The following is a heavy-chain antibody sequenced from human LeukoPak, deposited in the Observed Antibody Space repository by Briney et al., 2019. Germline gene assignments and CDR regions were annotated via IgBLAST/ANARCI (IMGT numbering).Heavy chain of an antibody. CDR1: GFTFSSYW. CDR2: IKQDGSEK. J-gene: IGHJ5*02. Sequence: GGSLRLSCAASGFTFSSYWMSWVRQAPGKGLEWVANIKQDGSEKYYVDSVKGRFTISRDNAKNSLYLQMNSLRAEDTAVYYCAREDSSGWYLTNWFDPWGQGTLVTVSS. CDR3: AREDSSGWYLTNWFDP. D-gene: IGHD6-19*01. V-gene: IGHV3-7*01.